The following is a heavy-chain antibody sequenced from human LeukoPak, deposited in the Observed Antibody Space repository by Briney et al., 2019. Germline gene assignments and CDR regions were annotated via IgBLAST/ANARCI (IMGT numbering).Heavy chain of an antibody. CDR2: ITTSSTYR. V-gene: IGHV3-21*01. J-gene: IGHJ3*02. CDR3: SGGGWTTDGFDI. Sequence: GGSLGLSCAASRFSFSSYSMNWVRQAPGKGLEWVSSITTSSTYRYYTDPVKGRFTISRDNAKNSLYLQMNSLGADDTAVYYCSGGGWTTDGFDIWGQGTMVTVSS. CDR1: RFSFSSYS. D-gene: IGHD6-19*01.